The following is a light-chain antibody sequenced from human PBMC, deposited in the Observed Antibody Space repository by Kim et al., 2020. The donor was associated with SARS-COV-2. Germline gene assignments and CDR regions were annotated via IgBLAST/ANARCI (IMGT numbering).Light chain of an antibody. J-gene: IGKJ1*01. Sequence: DVVMTQSPLSLPVTLGQPASVSCRSSQSLVHSDGNTYLSWYQQRPGQAPRRLIYKVSNRDSGVPDRFSGRWSGTDFTLKISRVEAEDVGRYYCKQGTQSPWTFGEGTKVDIK. CDR2: KVS. CDR1: QSLVHSDGNTY. CDR3: KQGTQSPWT. V-gene: IGKV2-30*02.